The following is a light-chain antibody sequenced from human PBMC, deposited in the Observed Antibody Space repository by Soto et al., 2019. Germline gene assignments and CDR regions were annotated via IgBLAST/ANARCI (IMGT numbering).Light chain of an antibody. V-gene: IGKV3-11*01. CDR2: DAS. J-gene: IGKJ5*01. CDR3: QQRSHWPSIT. CDR1: QSVSSY. Sequence: EIVLTQSPATLSLSPGERATLSCRASQSVSSYLAWYQQKPGQAPRLLIYDASSRATGIPARFSGSGSGTDFTLTISSLEPEDFAVYYCQQRSHWPSITFGQGTRLETK.